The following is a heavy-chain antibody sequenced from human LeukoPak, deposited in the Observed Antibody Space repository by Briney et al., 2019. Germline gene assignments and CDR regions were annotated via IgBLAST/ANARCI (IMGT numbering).Heavy chain of an antibody. V-gene: IGHV3-66*01. D-gene: IGHD5-24*01. J-gene: IGHJ4*02. CDR1: EFSVGSNY. Sequence: GGSLRLSCAASEFSVGSNYMTWVRQAPGKGLEWVSLIYSGGSTYYADSVKGRFTISRDNSKNTLYLQMSSLRAEDTAVYYCARGPRGYKNTGGRETLVTVSS. CDR2: IYSGGST. CDR3: ARGPRGYKNT.